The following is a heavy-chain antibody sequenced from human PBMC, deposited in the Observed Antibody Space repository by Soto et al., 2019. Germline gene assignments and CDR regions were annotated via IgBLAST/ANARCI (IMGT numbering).Heavy chain of an antibody. V-gene: IGHV4-59*01. CDR2: ISYSGST. J-gene: IGHJ4*02. Sequence: SETLSLTCTVSGASISGYYWTWFRQPPGRGLEWIGYISYSGSTNYNPSLKSRVTMSIATSKNQFSLKPSSLTAADTAMYYPARANTGYDFSDYWGQGTLVTV. D-gene: IGHD5-12*01. CDR1: GASISGYY. CDR3: ARANTGYDFSDY.